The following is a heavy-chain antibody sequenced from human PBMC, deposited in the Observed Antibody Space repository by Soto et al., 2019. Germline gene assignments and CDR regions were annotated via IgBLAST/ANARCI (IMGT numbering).Heavy chain of an antibody. CDR3: ARAGPYSSGSDY. V-gene: IGHV3-11*06. CDR1: GFTFSDYY. CDR2: ISSSSSYT. J-gene: IGHJ4*02. D-gene: IGHD6-19*01. Sequence: QVQLVESGGGLVKPGGSLKLSCAASGFTFSDYYMSWIRQAPGKGLEWVSYISSSSSYTNYADSVKGRFTISRDNAKNSLYLQMNSLRAEDTAVYYCARAGPYSSGSDYWGQGTLVTVSS.